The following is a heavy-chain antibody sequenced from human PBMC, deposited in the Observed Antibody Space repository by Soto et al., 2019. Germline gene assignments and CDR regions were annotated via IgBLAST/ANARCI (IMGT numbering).Heavy chain of an antibody. Sequence: QVQLVESGGGVVQPGRSLRLSCAASGFTFSSYAMHWVRQAPGKGLEWVAVISYDGSNKYYADSVKGRFTISRDNSKNPLYLQMNSLRAEDTAVYYCARALTYCSGGSCYFDTSYYYYGMDVWGQGTTVTVSS. D-gene: IGHD2-15*01. CDR1: GFTFSSYA. J-gene: IGHJ6*02. CDR2: ISYDGSNK. CDR3: ARALTYCSGGSCYFDTSYYYYGMDV. V-gene: IGHV3-30-3*01.